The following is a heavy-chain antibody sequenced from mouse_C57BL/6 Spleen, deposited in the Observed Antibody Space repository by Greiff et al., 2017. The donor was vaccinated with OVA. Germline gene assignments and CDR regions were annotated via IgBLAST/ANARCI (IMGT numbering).Heavy chain of an antibody. V-gene: IGHV1-15*01. CDR3: TRSGSNYAMDY. D-gene: IGHD5-1*01. CDR1: GYTFTDYE. J-gene: IGHJ4*01. CDR2: IDPETGGT. Sequence: VQRVESGAELVRPGASVTLSCKASGYTFTDYEMHWVKQTPVHGLEWIGAIDPETGGTAYNQKFKGKAILTADKSSSTAYMELRSLTSEDSAVYYCTRSGSNYAMDYWGQGTSVTVSS.